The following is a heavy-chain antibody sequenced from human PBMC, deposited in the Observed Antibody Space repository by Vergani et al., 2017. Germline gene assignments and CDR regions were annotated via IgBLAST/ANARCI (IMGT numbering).Heavy chain of an antibody. Sequence: QVQLQQWGAGLLKPSETLSLTCTVSGGSISSYYWSWIRQPPGKGLEWIGYIYYSGSTNYNPSLKSRVTISVDTSKNQFSLKLSSVTAADTAVYYCARMYYYDSSGYYYAFDIWGQGTMVTVSS. V-gene: IGHV4-59*08. CDR1: GGSISSYY. J-gene: IGHJ3*02. D-gene: IGHD3-22*01. CDR2: IYYSGST. CDR3: ARMYYYDSSGYYYAFDI.